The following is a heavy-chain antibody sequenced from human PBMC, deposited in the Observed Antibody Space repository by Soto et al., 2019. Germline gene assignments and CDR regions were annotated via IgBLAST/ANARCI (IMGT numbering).Heavy chain of an antibody. V-gene: IGHV3-74*01. CDR1: GFTFSSYW. Sequence: EVQLVESGGGLVQPGGSLRLSCAASGFTFSSYWMHWVRQAPGKGLVWVSRINSDGSSTSYADSVKGRFTISRDNAKNTLYLQMNSLRAEDTAVYYCERRRGSSGWKTNFDYWGQGTLVTVSS. CDR2: INSDGSST. D-gene: IGHD6-19*01. J-gene: IGHJ4*02. CDR3: ERRRGSSGWKTNFDY.